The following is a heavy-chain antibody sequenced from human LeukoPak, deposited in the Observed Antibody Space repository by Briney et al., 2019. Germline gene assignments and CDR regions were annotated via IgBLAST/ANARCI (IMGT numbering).Heavy chain of an antibody. Sequence: GGSLRLSCAASGFTLSTYGIHWGRQAPGKALEWVAVICCDGSNKYYADSVKGRFTISRDNSKNTVYLQMDSLRAEDTAVYYCVKDTCGGAWYSGVVGFKYWRQGTLVTVSS. CDR2: ICCDGSNK. CDR3: VKDTCGGAWYSGVVGFKY. V-gene: IGHV3-33*06. CDR1: GFTLSTYG. D-gene: IGHD2-21*02. J-gene: IGHJ4*02.